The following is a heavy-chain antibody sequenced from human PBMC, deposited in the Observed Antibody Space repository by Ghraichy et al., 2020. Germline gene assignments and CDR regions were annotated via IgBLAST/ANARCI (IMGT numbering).Heavy chain of an antibody. D-gene: IGHD1-20*01. Sequence: GGSLRLSCTASGFTFGDYAMSWFRQAPGKGLEWVGFIRSKAYGGTTEYAASVKGRFTISRDDSKSIAYLQMNSLKTEDTAVYYCTRDPSNWNDGRGDYYYYYGMDVWGQGTTVTVSS. J-gene: IGHJ6*02. V-gene: IGHV3-49*03. CDR3: TRDPSNWNDGRGDYYYYYGMDV. CDR1: GFTFGDYA. CDR2: IRSKAYGGTT.